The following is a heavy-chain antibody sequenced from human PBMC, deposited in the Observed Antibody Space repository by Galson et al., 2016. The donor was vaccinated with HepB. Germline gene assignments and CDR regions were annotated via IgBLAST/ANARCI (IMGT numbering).Heavy chain of an antibody. J-gene: IGHJ4*02. CDR3: ARRIGGYYNS. CDR2: IYYSGST. V-gene: IGHV4-31*03. D-gene: IGHD3-22*01. CDR1: GGSISTGGYY. Sequence: TLSLTCSVSGGSISTGGYYWSWIRQHPGRGLEWIGHIYYSGSTSYNPSLKSRLSISLDTSKNQFSLNLSSVTVADTAVYYCARRIGGYYNSWGQGTLVTVSS.